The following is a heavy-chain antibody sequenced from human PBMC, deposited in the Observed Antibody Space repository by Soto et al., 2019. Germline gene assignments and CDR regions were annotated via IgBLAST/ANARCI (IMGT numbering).Heavy chain of an antibody. CDR2: VSDTGNT. J-gene: IGHJ6*03. Sequence: QVQLQESGPGLVTPSETLSLTCTVSGGSVSGYYWSWIRQPPGKGLEWVGYVSDTGNTNYNPSLTSRATISVDTSKNQFSLKLNSVTTADTAVDYCARVSGYYRKNPIQKKYYYNYMDVWGRGTTVTVSS. V-gene: IGHV4-59*02. CDR3: ARVSGYYRKNPIQKKYYYNYMDV. D-gene: IGHD3-22*01. CDR1: GGSVSGYY.